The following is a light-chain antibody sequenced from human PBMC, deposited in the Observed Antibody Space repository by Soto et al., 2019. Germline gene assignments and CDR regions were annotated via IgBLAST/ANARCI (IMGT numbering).Light chain of an antibody. CDR1: SSHIGAGYD. Sequence: QSVLTQPPSVSGAPGQRVTISCTGSSSHIGAGYDVHWYQQLPGTAPKLLVYANSHRPSGVPDRFSGSKSGTSASLAITGLQAEDEADYYCQSYDSSLRGVFGGGTKVTVL. CDR3: QSYDSSLRGV. CDR2: ANS. J-gene: IGLJ2*01. V-gene: IGLV1-40*01.